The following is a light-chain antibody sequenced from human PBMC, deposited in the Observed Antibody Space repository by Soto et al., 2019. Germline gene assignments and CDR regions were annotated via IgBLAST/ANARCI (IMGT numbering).Light chain of an antibody. V-gene: IGKV3-15*01. Sequence: IVMTQSPATLSVSPGERATLSCRASQNNYSNVAWYQQRPGQAPRLLIYRASTRATGIPARFSGSGSGTEFTLTISSLQSEDFTVYSCLQYHNLWAFGQGTKVEIK. J-gene: IGKJ1*01. CDR3: LQYHNLWA. CDR1: QNNYSN. CDR2: RAS.